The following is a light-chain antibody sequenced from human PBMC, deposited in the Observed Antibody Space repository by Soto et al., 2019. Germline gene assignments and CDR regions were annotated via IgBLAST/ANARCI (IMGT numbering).Light chain of an antibody. J-gene: IGKJ1*01. Sequence: DIQMNQYTSEQCGAGEESGTMSSPASQTISSWLAWYQQKPGKAPKLLIYKASTLKSGVPSRFSGSGSGTEFTLTFGSLQPDDFASYYWQHYDSYSGAVGQGTKVDIK. CDR3: QHYDSYSGA. V-gene: IGKV1-5*03. CDR2: KAS. CDR1: QTISSW.